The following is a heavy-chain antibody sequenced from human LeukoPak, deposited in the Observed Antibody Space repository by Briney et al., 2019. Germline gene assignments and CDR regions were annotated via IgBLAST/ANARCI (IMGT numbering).Heavy chain of an antibody. CDR3: ASDYYDSSGYVDY. Sequence: PSETLSLTCTVSGYSISSGYYWGWIRRPPGKGLEWIGSIYHSGSTYYNPSLKSRVTISVDTSKNQFSLKLSSVTAADTAVYYCASDYYDSSGYVDYWGQGTLVTVSS. CDR2: IYHSGST. CDR1: GYSISSGYY. V-gene: IGHV4-38-2*02. D-gene: IGHD3-22*01. J-gene: IGHJ4*02.